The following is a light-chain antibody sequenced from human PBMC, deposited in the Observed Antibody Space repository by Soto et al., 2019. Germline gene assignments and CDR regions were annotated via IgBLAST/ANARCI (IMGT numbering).Light chain of an antibody. J-gene: IGKJ5*01. CDR2: AAS. Sequence: DIQMTQSPSSQSASVGDRVTITCRASQSISSSLNWYQPKPGKAPKLLIYAASSLQSGVPSRFSGSGSGTDFTLTISSLQPEDFGSDYCQQTYSTHRITFGQGTPLEI. CDR1: QSISSS. V-gene: IGKV1-39*01. CDR3: QQTYSTHRIT.